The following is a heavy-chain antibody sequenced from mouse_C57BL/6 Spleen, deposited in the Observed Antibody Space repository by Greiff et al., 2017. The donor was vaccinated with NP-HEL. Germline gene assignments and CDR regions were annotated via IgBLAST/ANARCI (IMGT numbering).Heavy chain of an antibody. V-gene: IGHV1-15*01. CDR2: IDPETGGT. J-gene: IGHJ1*03. Sequence: VKLQESGAELVRPGASVTLSCKASGYTFTDYEMHWVKQTPVHGLEWIGAIDPETGGTAYNQKFKGKAILTADKSSSTAYMELRSLTSEDSAVYYCTRYGTTVVATDWYFDVWGTGTTVTVSS. D-gene: IGHD1-1*01. CDR1: GYTFTDYE. CDR3: TRYGTTVVATDWYFDV.